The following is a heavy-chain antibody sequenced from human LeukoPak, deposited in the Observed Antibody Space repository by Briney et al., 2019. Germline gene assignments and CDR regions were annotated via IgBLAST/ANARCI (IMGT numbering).Heavy chain of an antibody. Sequence: GGSLRLSCAASGLTFRSYPMHWLRQAPGKGREGGADISYDGRNKYYADSVKGRFTISRDNSKNTLYLKMNSLRAEDTAVYYCARARIIITFGGVRYWGQGTLVTVSS. CDR1: GLTFRSYP. V-gene: IGHV3-30*04. J-gene: IGHJ4*02. D-gene: IGHD3-16*01. CDR3: ARARIIITFGGVRY. CDR2: ISYDGRNK.